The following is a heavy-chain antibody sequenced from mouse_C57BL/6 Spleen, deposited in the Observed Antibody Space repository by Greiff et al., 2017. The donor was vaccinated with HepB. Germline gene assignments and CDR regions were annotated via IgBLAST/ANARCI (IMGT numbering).Heavy chain of an antibody. CDR1: GYAFSSSW. V-gene: IGHV1-82*01. D-gene: IGHD1-1*01. CDR3: ARYPYGSSYGGDY. CDR2: IYPGDGDT. J-gene: IGHJ2*01. Sequence: QVQLQQSGPELVKPGASVKISCKASGYAFSSSWMNWVKQRPGKGLEWIGRIYPGDGDTNYNGKFKGKATLTADKSSSTAYMQLSSLTSEDSAVYYCARYPYGSSYGGDYWGQGTTLTVSS.